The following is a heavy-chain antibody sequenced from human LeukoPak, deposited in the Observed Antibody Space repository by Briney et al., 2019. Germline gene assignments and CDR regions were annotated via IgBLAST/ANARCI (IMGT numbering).Heavy chain of an antibody. CDR3: VRDVLYSSVRRVTFDY. V-gene: IGHV4-38-2*02. D-gene: IGHD3-10*01. CDR2: IYHSGST. Sequence: SETLSLTCAVSGFSISIGYYWGWIRQPPGEGLEWIGNIYHSGSTYYNPSLRSRVTISIDTSKNQFSLKLSSVTAADTAVYYCVRDVLYSSVRRVTFDYWGQGTLVTVSS. CDR1: GFSISIGYY. J-gene: IGHJ4*02.